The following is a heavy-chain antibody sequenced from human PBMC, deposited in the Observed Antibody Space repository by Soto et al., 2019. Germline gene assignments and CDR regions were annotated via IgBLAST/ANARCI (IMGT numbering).Heavy chain of an antibody. CDR1: GGSISSGGYS. J-gene: IGHJ4*02. Sequence: SETLSLTCAVSGGSISSGGYSWSWIRQPPGKGLEWIGYIYHSGSTYYNPSLKSRVTISVDRSKNQFSLKLSSVTAADTAVYYCARGIRDGNTKYTFFDSGGEGTLVTVPS. D-gene: IGHD2-2*02. CDR2: IYHSGST. CDR3: ARGIRDGNTKYTFFDS. V-gene: IGHV4-30-2*01.